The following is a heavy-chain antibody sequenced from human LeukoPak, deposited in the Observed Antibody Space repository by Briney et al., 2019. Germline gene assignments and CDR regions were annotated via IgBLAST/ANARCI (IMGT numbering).Heavy chain of an antibody. D-gene: IGHD3-10*01. CDR3: ARVLLGVRGKYYFDY. CDR2: IIPIFGTA. J-gene: IGHJ4*02. Sequence: GASVKVSCKASGGTFSSYAISWVRQAPGQGLEWMGGIIPIFGTANYAQKFQGRVTITTDESTSTAYMELSSLRSEDTAVYYCARVLLGVRGKYYFDYWGQGTLVTVSS. V-gene: IGHV1-69*05. CDR1: GGTFSSYA.